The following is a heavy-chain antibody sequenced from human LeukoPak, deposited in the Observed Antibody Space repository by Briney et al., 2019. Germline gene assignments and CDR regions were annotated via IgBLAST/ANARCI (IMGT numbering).Heavy chain of an antibody. Sequence: GGSLRLSCAASGFTFDDYAMHWVRQAPGKGLEWVSGISWNSGSIGYADSVKGRFTISRDNAKNSLYLQMNSLRAEDTALYYCAKDSEYSSTHSGVNFDYWGQGTLVTVS. D-gene: IGHD6-6*01. CDR3: AKDSEYSSTHSGVNFDY. V-gene: IGHV3-9*01. CDR2: ISWNSGSI. J-gene: IGHJ4*02. CDR1: GFTFDDYA.